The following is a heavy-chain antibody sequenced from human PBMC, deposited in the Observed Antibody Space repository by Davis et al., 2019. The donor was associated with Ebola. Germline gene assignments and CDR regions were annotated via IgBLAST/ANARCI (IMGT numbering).Heavy chain of an antibody. V-gene: IGHV1-3*01. CDR2: INAGNGNT. CDR3: ARPGGGYYDSSGYYYDW. CDR1: GYTFTSYA. D-gene: IGHD3-22*01. Sequence: AASVKVSCKASGYTFTSYAMHWVRRAPGQRLEWMGWINAGNGNTKYSQKFQGRVTITRDTSASTAYMELSSLRSEDTAVYYCARPGGGYYDSSGYYYDWWGQGTLVTVSS. J-gene: IGHJ4*02.